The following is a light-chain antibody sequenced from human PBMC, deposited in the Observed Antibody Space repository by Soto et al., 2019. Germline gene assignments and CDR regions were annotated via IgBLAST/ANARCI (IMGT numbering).Light chain of an antibody. Sequence: QSALTQPASVSGSPGQSITISCTGTTSDVGGYNYVSWYQQHPGKAPKLMIYEVSNRPSGVSNRFSGSKSGNTAFLTISGLQAEDEADYYCSSYTSSSTLVYVFGTGTTLTGL. J-gene: IGLJ1*01. CDR3: SSYTSSSTLVYV. CDR2: EVS. V-gene: IGLV2-14*01. CDR1: TSDVGGYNY.